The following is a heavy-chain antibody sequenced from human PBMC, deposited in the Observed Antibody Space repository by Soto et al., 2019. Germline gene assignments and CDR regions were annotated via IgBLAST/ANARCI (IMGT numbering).Heavy chain of an antibody. V-gene: IGHV5-51*01. CDR2: IYPGDSET. J-gene: IGHJ4*02. CDR1: GYTFSTYW. Sequence: GESLKISCKGSGYTFSTYWIAWVRQMPGKGLEWMGIIYPGDSETRYSPSFQDQVTISADKSINTAYLQWSTLKASDSAIYYCARHYENHRPPDYWGQGTLVTVSS. CDR3: ARHYENHRPPDY. D-gene: IGHD5-12*01.